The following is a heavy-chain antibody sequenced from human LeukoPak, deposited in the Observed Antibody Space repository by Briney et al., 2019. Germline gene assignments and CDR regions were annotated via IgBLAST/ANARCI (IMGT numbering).Heavy chain of an antibody. CDR1: GFTFDDYA. CDR3: AKDYSGWGSYMADY. Sequence: PGGSLRLSCAASGFTFDDYAMHWVRQAPGKGLEWVSGISWSSGSIDYADSVKGRFTISRDNAKNSLYLQMNSLRAEDTALYYCAKDYSGWGSYMADYWGQGTLVTVSS. D-gene: IGHD3-10*01. V-gene: IGHV3-9*01. J-gene: IGHJ4*02. CDR2: ISWSSGSI.